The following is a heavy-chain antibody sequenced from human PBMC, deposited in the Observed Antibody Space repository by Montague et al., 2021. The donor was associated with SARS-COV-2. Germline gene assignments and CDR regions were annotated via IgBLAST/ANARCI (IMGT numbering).Heavy chain of an antibody. CDR3: TSGREGNYNVMDV. CDR1: GDSVSSNSAT. J-gene: IGHJ6*02. CDR2: TYYRSKWYN. Sequence: CAISGDSVSSNSATWNWVRQSPSRGLEWLGRTYYRSKWYNDYAVSVRGRVTINPDTSKNQFSLRLNSVTSEDTAIYYCTSGREGNYNVMDVWGQGTTVTVSS. V-gene: IGHV6-1*01. D-gene: IGHD1-1*01.